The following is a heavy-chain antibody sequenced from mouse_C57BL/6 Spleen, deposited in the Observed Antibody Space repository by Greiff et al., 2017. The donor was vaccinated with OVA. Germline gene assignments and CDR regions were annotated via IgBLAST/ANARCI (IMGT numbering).Heavy chain of an antibody. CDR3: ARSHDTSHAMDY. D-gene: IGHD2-3*01. Sequence: VQLQESGAELAKPGASVKLSCKASGYTFTSYWMHWVKQRPGQGLEWIGYINPSSGYTKYNQKFKDKATLTADKSSRTAYMQLSSLTYEDSAVYYCARSHDTSHAMDYWGQGTSVTVSS. V-gene: IGHV1-7*01. CDR1: GYTFTSYW. CDR2: INPSSGYT. J-gene: IGHJ4*01.